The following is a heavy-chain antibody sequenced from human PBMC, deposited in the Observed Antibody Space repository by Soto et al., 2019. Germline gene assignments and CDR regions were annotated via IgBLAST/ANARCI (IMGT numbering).Heavy chain of an antibody. CDR1: GFTFSSHG. D-gene: IGHD4-17*01. CDR3: ARGGGDYIYHFDY. V-gene: IGHV3-33*01. CDR2: IWYDGTNK. Sequence: QVQLVESGGGVVQPGRSHRLSCAASGFTFSSHGMHWVRQAPGKGLEWVAVIWYDGTNKYYVDSVKGRFTISRDNSKNTLYLQMNSLRADDTAVYYCARGGGDYIYHFDYWGQGTLVTVSS. J-gene: IGHJ4*02.